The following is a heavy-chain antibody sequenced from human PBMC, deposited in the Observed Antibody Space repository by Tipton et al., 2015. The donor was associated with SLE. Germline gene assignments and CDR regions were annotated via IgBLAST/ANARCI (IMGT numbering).Heavy chain of an antibody. CDR2: IYTSGCT. J-gene: IGHJ2*01. Sequence: TLSLTCTVSGGSISSGSYYWSWIRQPAGKGLEWIGRIYTSGCTNYNPSLKSRVTISVDTSKNQFSLKLSSVTAADTAVYYCARPIAAAGDWYFDLWGRGTLVTVSS. V-gene: IGHV4-61*02. CDR3: ARPIAAAGDWYFDL. CDR1: GGSISSGSYY. D-gene: IGHD6-13*01.